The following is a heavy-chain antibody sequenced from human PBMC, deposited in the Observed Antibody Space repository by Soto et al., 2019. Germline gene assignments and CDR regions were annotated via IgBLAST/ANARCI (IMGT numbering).Heavy chain of an antibody. J-gene: IGHJ4*02. CDR1: GFTFTSYA. Sequence: GGSLRLSCAASGFTFTSYAMGWVRQAPGKGLECVSVVSRGGSTHYADSVTGRFIVSRDNSKNAVSLQMNSLRADDTAVYYCAKRRGAGGHFDYWGQGALVTVSS. CDR3: AKRRGAGGHFDY. D-gene: IGHD2-15*01. CDR2: VSRGGST. V-gene: IGHV3-23*01.